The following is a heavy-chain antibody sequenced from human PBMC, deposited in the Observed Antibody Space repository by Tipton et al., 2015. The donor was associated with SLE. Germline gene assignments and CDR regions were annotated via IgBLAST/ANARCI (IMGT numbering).Heavy chain of an antibody. D-gene: IGHD1-7*01. Sequence: QLVQSGAEVKQPGESLKISCEASGYTFSTYWVTWVRQTPGKGLEWMGVIYCGDSLARYSPSFQGLVTFSADKSISTAYLQWSSLKASDTAMYYCATYNWNYVQFDYWGQGTLVTVSS. CDR3: ATYNWNYVQFDY. V-gene: IGHV5-51*01. CDR1: GYTFSTYW. J-gene: IGHJ4*02. CDR2: IYCGDSLA.